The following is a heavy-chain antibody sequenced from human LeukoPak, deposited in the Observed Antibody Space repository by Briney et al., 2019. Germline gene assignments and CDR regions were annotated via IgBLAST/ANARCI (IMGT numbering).Heavy chain of an antibody. J-gene: IGHJ6*02. V-gene: IGHV4-31*03. Sequence: SQTLSLTCTVSGGSISSGGYYWSWIRQHPGKGLEWIGYIYYSGSTYYNPSLKSRVTISVDTSKNQFSLKLSSVTAADTAVYYCAQSRRFWSGYYIAPDLYYGMDVWGQGTTVTVSS. D-gene: IGHD3-3*01. CDR3: AQSRRFWSGYYIAPDLYYGMDV. CDR1: GGSISSGGYY. CDR2: IYYSGST.